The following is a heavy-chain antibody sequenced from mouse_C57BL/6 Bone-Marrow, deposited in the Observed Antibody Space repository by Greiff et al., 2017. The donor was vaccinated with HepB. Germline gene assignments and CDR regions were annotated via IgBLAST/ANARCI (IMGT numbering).Heavy chain of an antibody. CDR3: VRGEAWFAY. J-gene: IGHJ3*01. CDR2: IRSKSNNYAT. Sequence: GGLVQPKGSLKLSCAASGFSFNTYAMNWVRQAPGKGLEWVARIRSKSNNYATYYADSVKDRFTISRDDSESMLYLQMNNLKTEDTAMYYCVRGEAWFAYWGQGTLVTVSA. CDR1: GFSFNTYA. V-gene: IGHV10-1*01.